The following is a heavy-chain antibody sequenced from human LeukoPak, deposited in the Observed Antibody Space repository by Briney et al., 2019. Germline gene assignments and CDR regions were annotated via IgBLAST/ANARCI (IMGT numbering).Heavy chain of an antibody. V-gene: IGHV4-31*03. D-gene: IGHD3-3*01. CDR3: ARGLSGYDFWSGNAGNWFDP. J-gene: IGHJ5*02. CDR2: IYYSGST. CDR1: GGSISSSSYY. Sequence: SETLSLTCTVSGGSISSSSYYWGWIRQPPGKGLEWIGYIYYSGSTYYNPSLKSRVTISVDTSKNQFSLKLSSVTAADTAVYYCARGLSGYDFWSGNAGNWFDPWGQGTLVTVSS.